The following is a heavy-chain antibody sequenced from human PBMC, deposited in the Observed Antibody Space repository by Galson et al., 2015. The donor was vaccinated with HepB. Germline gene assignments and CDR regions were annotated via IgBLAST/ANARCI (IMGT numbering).Heavy chain of an antibody. CDR3: ARGSWNYFLMGAFDI. D-gene: IGHD1-7*01. CDR2: IKQDGSEK. Sequence: SLRLSCAASGFTFSSYWMSWVRQAPGKGLEWVANIKQDGSEKYYVDSVKGRFTISRDNAKNSLYLQMNSLRAEDTAVYYCARGSWNYFLMGAFDIWGQGTMVTVSS. V-gene: IGHV3-7*01. J-gene: IGHJ3*02. CDR1: GFTFSSYW.